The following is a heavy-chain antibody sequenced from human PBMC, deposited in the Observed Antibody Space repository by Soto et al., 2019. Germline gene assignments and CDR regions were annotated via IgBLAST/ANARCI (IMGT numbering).Heavy chain of an antibody. D-gene: IGHD5-12*01. CDR3: ARDGGGYDLNFDY. Sequence: PGGSLRLSCAASGFIFRTYDMNWLRQAPGKGLEWVSHISTSSRSIYYADSVKGRFTISRDNAKNKLFLQMNSLRDEDTAVYYCARDGGGYDLNFDYWGQGTLVTVSS. V-gene: IGHV3-48*02. J-gene: IGHJ4*02. CDR1: GFIFRTYD. CDR2: ISTSSRSI.